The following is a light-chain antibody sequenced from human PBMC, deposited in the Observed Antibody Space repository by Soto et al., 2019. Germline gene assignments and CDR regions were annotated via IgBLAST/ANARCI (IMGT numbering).Light chain of an antibody. CDR1: SRDIGDYNY. CDR3: SSYGGRDNLI. J-gene: IGLJ2*01. CDR2: EVS. Sequence: QSALTQPPSASGYPGQSVIISCTGTSRDIGDYNYVSWYQKHPGKAPQLMVYEVSKRPSGIPDRFSGSKSGNTASLTVSGHQAEDEADYYCSSYGGRDNLIFGGGTKLTVL. V-gene: IGLV2-8*01.